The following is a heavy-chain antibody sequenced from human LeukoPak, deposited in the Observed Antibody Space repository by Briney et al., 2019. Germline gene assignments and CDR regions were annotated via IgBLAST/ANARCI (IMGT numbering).Heavy chain of an antibody. J-gene: IGHJ4*02. Sequence: PSETLSLTCAVYGGSFSGYYWSWIRQPPGKGLEWIGEINHSGSTNYNPSLKSRVTISVDTSKNQFSLKLSSVTAADTAVYYCAGGYSSSWYRGYFDYWGQGTLVTVSS. V-gene: IGHV4-34*01. D-gene: IGHD6-13*01. CDR3: AGGYSSSWYRGYFDY. CDR2: INHSGST. CDR1: GGSFSGYY.